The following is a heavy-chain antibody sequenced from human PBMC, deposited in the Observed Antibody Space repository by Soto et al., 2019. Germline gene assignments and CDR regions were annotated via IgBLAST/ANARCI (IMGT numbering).Heavy chain of an antibody. V-gene: IGHV1-69*01. Sequence: QVQLVQSGAEVKKPGSSVKVSCKASGGTFSSYAISWVRQAPGQGLEWMGGIIPICGTANYAQKFQGRVTITADEFTSTAYMELSSLRSEDTAVYYCASGNRYNWNYSYYYYGMDVWGQGTTVTVSS. D-gene: IGHD1-7*01. J-gene: IGHJ6*02. CDR1: GGTFSSYA. CDR3: ASGNRYNWNYSYYYYGMDV. CDR2: IIPICGTA.